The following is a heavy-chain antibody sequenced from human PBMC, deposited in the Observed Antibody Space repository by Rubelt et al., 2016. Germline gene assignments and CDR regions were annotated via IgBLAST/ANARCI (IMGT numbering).Heavy chain of an antibody. Sequence: QLQLQESGPGLVKPSETLSLPCTVSGGSLSSISYYWGWIRQPPGKGLEWLGSFYYSGCTQDTPPLNSRVPLTVNSSKNQFSLKLSSVTAADTAVYYCARTVGPVVGDAFDIWGQGTMVTVSS. CDR2: FYYSGCT. V-gene: IGHV4-39*07. D-gene: IGHD2-15*01. J-gene: IGHJ3*02. CDR1: GGSLSSISYY. CDR3: ARTVGPVVGDAFDI.